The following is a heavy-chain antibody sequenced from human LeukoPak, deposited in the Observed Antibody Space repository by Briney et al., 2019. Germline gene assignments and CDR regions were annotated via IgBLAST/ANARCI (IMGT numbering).Heavy chain of an antibody. Sequence: GASLRLSCAASGFTFSSYAMNWVRQAPGKGLEWVSGITGRGGRKYYADSVKGRFTISRDNSKNTVFLQMNSLRAEDTAIYYCANGDCSSTSCYQSPLGNWGQGTLVTVSS. CDR3: ANGDCSSTSCYQSPLGN. V-gene: IGHV3-23*01. J-gene: IGHJ4*02. CDR1: GFTFSSYA. D-gene: IGHD2-2*01. CDR2: ITGRGGRK.